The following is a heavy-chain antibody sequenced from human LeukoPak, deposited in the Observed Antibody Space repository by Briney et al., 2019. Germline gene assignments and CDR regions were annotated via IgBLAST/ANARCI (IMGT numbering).Heavy chain of an antibody. CDR3: ARARSSSWSPDAFDI. CDR1: GGSISNSSYY. CDR2: ISYDGSNK. V-gene: IGHV3-30*03. D-gene: IGHD6-13*01. Sequence: LSLTCTVSGGSISNSSYYWGWVRQAPGKGLEWVAIISYDGSNKYYADSVKGRFTISRDNSKNNLYLQMNSLRPEDWAVYYCARARSSSWSPDAFDIWGRGTLVTVSS. J-gene: IGHJ3*02.